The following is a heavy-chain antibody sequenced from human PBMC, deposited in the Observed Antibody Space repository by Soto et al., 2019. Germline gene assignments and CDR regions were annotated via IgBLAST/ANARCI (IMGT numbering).Heavy chain of an antibody. D-gene: IGHD3-10*01. CDR3: ARLVYDTRLNYMYFDF. V-gene: IGHV4-4*02. Sequence: SETLSLTCAVSGVSISIGNWCTWVRQSPQRGLEYIGEIFHDGTANYYPSFERRVAISVDTSKNQFSLKLTSVTAADTAIYFCARLVYDTRLNYMYFDFWGQGTLVTVSS. J-gene: IGHJ4*02. CDR1: GVSISIGNW. CDR2: IFHDGTA.